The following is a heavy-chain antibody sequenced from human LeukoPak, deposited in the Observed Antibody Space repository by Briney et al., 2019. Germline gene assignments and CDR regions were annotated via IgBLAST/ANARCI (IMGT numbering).Heavy chain of an antibody. CDR2: IYSGGST. Sequence: PGGSLRLSCAASGFTFSDYYMSWVRQAPGKGLEWVSVIYSGGSTYYADSVKGRFTISRDNSKNTLYLQMNSLRAEDTAVYYCASVRYWGQGTLVTVSS. CDR1: GFTFSDYY. J-gene: IGHJ4*02. V-gene: IGHV3-53*01. CDR3: ASVRY. D-gene: IGHD2-8*01.